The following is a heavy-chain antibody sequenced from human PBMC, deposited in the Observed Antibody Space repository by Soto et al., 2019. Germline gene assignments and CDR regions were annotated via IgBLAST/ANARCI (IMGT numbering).Heavy chain of an antibody. CDR2: ISYDGSNK. D-gene: IGHD3-10*01. CDR1: GFTFSSYG. Sequence: GGSLRLSCAASGFTFSSYGMHWVRQAPGKGLEWVAVISYDGSNKYYADSVKGRFTISRDNSKNTLYLQMNSLRAEDTAVYYCAKDLWFGELPSGAFVAWCQGTLVTVSS. J-gene: IGHJ5*02. V-gene: IGHV3-30*18. CDR3: AKDLWFGELPSGAFVA.